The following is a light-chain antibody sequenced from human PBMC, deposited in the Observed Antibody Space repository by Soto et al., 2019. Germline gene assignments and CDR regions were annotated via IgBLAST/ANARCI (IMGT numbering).Light chain of an antibody. CDR2: LGS. CDR3: MPALQTLFT. J-gene: IGKJ3*01. Sequence: DIVMTQSPLSLPVTPGEPASISCRSSQSLLHSNGYNYLDWYLQKPGQSPQLLIYLGSNRASGVHDRFSGGGSGTDFTLKISRVEAEDVGVYSCMPALQTLFTFGPGTKVDIK. CDR1: QSLLHSNGYNY. V-gene: IGKV2-28*01.